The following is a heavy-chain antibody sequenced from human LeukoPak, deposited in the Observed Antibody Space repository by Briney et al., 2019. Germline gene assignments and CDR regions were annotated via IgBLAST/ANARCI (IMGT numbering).Heavy chain of an antibody. CDR2: ISPDNT. CDR3: VKEHVDRAFTRSLEI. Sequence: GGSLRLSCAASGFTFSTNPMSWVRQAPGKGLEWVSAISPDNTYYADSVKGRLTISRDDSKNKVYLQMNSPRAEDTARYYCVKEHVDRAFTRSLEIWGQGTVVTVSS. J-gene: IGHJ3*01. V-gene: IGHV3-23*01. D-gene: IGHD3-10*01. CDR1: GFTFSTNP.